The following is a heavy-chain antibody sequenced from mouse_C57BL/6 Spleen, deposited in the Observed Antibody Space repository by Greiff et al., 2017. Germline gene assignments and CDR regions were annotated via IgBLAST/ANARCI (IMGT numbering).Heavy chain of an antibody. CDR3: ARRSGSSGRYYFDY. D-gene: IGHD1-1*01. Sequence: QVQLQQPGAELVKPGASVKLSCKASGYTFPSYWMQWVKQRPGQGLEWIGEIDPSDSYTNYNQKFKGKATLTVDTSSSTAYMQLSSLTSEDSAVYYCARRSGSSGRYYFDYWGQGTTLTVSS. J-gene: IGHJ2*01. CDR2: IDPSDSYT. V-gene: IGHV1-50*01. CDR1: GYTFPSYW.